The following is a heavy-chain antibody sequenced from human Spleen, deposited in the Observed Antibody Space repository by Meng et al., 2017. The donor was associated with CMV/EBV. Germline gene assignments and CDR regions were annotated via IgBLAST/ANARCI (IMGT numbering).Heavy chain of an antibody. Sequence: GSLRLSCAVYGGSFSGYYWSWIRQPPGKGLEWIGEINHSGSTNYNPSLKSRVTVSVDTSKNQFSLKLSSVTAADTAVYYCARGGYCSSTSCYLRWFDPWGQGTLVTVSS. CDR3: ARGGYCSSTSCYLRWFDP. CDR2: INHSGST. CDR1: GGSFSGYY. V-gene: IGHV4-34*01. J-gene: IGHJ5*02. D-gene: IGHD2-2*01.